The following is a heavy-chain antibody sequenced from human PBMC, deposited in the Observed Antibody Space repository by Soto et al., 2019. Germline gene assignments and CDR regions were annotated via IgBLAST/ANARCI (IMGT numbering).Heavy chain of an antibody. Sequence: QVQLVQSGAEVKKPGASVKVSCKASGYTFTSYDINWVRQATGRGLEWMGWMHPNSGNTGYAQKFQGRVTMTRNTSISTAYMELSSLRSEDTAVYYCARDTVTTGQHGMDVWGQGTTVTVYS. D-gene: IGHD4-17*01. CDR1: GYTFTSYD. CDR2: MHPNSGNT. CDR3: ARDTVTTGQHGMDV. V-gene: IGHV1-8*01. J-gene: IGHJ6*02.